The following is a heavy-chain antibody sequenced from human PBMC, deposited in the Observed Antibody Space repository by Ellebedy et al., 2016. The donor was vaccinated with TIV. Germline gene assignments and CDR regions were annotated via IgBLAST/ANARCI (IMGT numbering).Heavy chain of an antibody. CDR2: VSDDGNQV. Sequence: PGGSLRLSCAASGFDFSSYWMHWIRQVPGKGLVGVARVSDDGNQVKYADSVKGRFTISRDNGRNTLYLQMSSLRAEDTAVYYCAMVAYTYGRALFDPWGQGTSVTVSS. CDR1: GFDFSSYW. J-gene: IGHJ5*02. CDR3: AMVAYTYGRALFDP. V-gene: IGHV3-74*01. D-gene: IGHD5-18*01.